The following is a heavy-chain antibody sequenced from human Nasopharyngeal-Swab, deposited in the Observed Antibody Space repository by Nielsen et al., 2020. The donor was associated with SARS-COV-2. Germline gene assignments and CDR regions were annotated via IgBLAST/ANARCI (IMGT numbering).Heavy chain of an antibody. V-gene: IGHV3-9*01. CDR2: ISWNSGSI. J-gene: IGHJ4*02. CDR1: GFTFDDYA. CDR3: AMVNYDYVWGSYSDY. D-gene: IGHD3-16*01. Sequence: SLKISCAASGFTFDDYAMHWVRQAPGKGLEWVSGISWNSGSIGYADSVKGRFTISRDNAKNSLYLQMNSLRAEDTALYYCAMVNYDYVWGSYSDYWGQGTLVTVSS.